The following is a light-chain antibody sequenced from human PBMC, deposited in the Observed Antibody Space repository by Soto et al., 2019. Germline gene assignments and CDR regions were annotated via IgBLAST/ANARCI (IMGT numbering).Light chain of an antibody. CDR3: CSYAGISTVL. CDR2: EVS. V-gene: IGLV2-23*02. Sequence: QSVLTQPASVSGSPGQSITISCTGTSSDVGSYNLVSWYQQHPGKAPKLMIYEVSKRPSGVSNLFSGSTCGNAASLTISGLEDEDEADYCYCSYAGISTVLFGGGTKLTVL. CDR1: SSDVGSYNL. J-gene: IGLJ2*01.